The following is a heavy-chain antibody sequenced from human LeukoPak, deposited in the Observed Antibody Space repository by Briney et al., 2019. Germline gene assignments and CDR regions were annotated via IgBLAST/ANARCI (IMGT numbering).Heavy chain of an antibody. Sequence: VASVKVSCKASGGTFSSYAISWVRPAPGQGLEWMGRIIPIFGIANYAQKFQGRVTITADKSTSKAYMELSSLRSEDTAVYDCARDRGYCGGDCYHDFDYWGKGTLVTVSS. CDR3: ARDRGYCGGDCYHDFDY. J-gene: IGHJ4*02. CDR1: GGTFSSYA. CDR2: IIPIFGIA. V-gene: IGHV1-69*04. D-gene: IGHD2-21*02.